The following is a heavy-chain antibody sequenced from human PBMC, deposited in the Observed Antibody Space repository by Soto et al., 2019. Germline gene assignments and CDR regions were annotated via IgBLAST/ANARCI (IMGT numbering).Heavy chain of an antibody. J-gene: IGHJ4*02. Sequence: PSETLSLTCTVSGGSISSSSYYWGWIRQPPGKGLEWIGSIYYSGSTYYNPSLKSRVTISVDTSKNQFSLKLSSVTAADTAVYYCALGYFDWLFYFDYWGQGTLVTVSS. D-gene: IGHD3-9*01. V-gene: IGHV4-39*01. CDR3: ALGYFDWLFYFDY. CDR1: GGSISSSSYY. CDR2: IYYSGST.